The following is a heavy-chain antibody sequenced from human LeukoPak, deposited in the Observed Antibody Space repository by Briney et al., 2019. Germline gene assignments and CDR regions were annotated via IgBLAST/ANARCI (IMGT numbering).Heavy chain of an antibody. D-gene: IGHD3-10*01. CDR1: GYSISNGHY. J-gene: IGHJ3*02. Sequence: SETLSLTCTVSGYSISNGHYWGWIRQPPGKGLEWIGNIFYSGSTYYSPSLRSRVTISLDTSRNQFSLKLNSVTAADTAAYYCAKSNGYGLVDIWGQGTMVTVSS. CDR2: IFYSGST. V-gene: IGHV4-38-2*02. CDR3: AKSNGYGLVDI.